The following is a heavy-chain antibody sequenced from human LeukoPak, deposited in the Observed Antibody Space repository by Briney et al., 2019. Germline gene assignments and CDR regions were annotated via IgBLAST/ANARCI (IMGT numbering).Heavy chain of an antibody. Sequence: GGSLRLSCAASGFTFSSYGMHWVRQAPGEGLEWISYIDGSSNNIYYAESVKGRFTISRDNAKNSLYLQMNSLRAEDTAVYYCARDFGDYWGQGTLVTVSS. CDR2: IDGSSNNI. CDR3: ARDFGDY. CDR1: GFTFSSYG. D-gene: IGHD3-16*01. V-gene: IGHV3-48*04. J-gene: IGHJ4*02.